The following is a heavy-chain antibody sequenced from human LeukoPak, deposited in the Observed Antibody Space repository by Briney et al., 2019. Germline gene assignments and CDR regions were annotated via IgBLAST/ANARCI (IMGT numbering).Heavy chain of an antibody. CDR2: ISGSGGST. CDR3: AKHRAMIVVDPFDY. Sequence: GGSLRLSCAASGFTFSSYAMSWVGQAPGKGLEGVSAISGSGGSTYYADSVKGRFTISRDNSKNTLYLQMNSLRAEDTAVYYCAKHRAMIVVDPFDYWGQGTLVTVSS. J-gene: IGHJ4*02. CDR1: GFTFSSYA. V-gene: IGHV3-23*01. D-gene: IGHD3-22*01.